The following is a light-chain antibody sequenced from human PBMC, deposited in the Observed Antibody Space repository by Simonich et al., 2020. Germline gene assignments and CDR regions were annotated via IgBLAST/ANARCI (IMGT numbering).Light chain of an antibody. CDR2: AAS. CDR3: QQFNSYRIT. J-gene: IGKJ5*01. Sequence: DIQLIQSPSFLSASVGDKVTITCLASQGISSYLAWYQHKPGKAPKLLIYAASTLQSGVPSRFSGSGSGTEFTLTISSLQPEDFATYYCQQFNSYRITFGQGTRLEIK. CDR1: QGISSY. V-gene: IGKV1-9*01.